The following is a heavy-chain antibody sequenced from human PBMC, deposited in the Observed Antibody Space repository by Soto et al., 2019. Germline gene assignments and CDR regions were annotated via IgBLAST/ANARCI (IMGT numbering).Heavy chain of an antibody. J-gene: IGHJ4*02. CDR3: ARLLYDSRGYYYFDY. Sequence: XVTLSLICAVSGGSIVSTLYYGCWIRQHPGKGLEWIGSVYYSGSTYDNPSLKSRITLSVDRSKSQVSLKLTSVTAADTAVYYCARLLYDSRGYYYFDYWGQGPLGTVSS. D-gene: IGHD3-22*01. CDR1: GGSIVSTLYY. CDR2: VYYSGST. V-gene: IGHV4-39*01.